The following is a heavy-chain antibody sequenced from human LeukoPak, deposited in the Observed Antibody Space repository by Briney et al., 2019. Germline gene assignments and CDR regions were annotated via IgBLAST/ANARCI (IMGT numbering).Heavy chain of an antibody. CDR2: ISSSSSYT. D-gene: IGHD6-19*01. Sequence: PGRSLRLSCAASGFSFSTYGMHWVRQAPGKGLECVSYISSSSSYTNYADSVKGRFTISRDNAKNSLFLQMNSLRAEDTAVYYCARHRLPVAGTPFDYWGQGTLATVSS. CDR1: GFSFSTYG. J-gene: IGHJ4*02. V-gene: IGHV3-21*05. CDR3: ARHRLPVAGTPFDY.